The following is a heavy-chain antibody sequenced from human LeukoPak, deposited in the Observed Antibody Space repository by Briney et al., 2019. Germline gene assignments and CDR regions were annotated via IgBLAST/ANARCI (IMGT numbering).Heavy chain of an antibody. CDR3: ARDTYYYDSSGYDYYYGMDV. D-gene: IGHD3-22*01. Sequence: GGSLRLSCAASGFTVSNNYMSWVRQAPGKGLEWVSVIYSGGSTYYADSVKGRFTISRDNSKNTLYLQMNSLRAEDTAVYYCARDTYYYDSSGYDYYYGMDVWGQGTTVTVSS. CDR1: GFTVSNNY. V-gene: IGHV3-53*01. CDR2: IYSGGST. J-gene: IGHJ6*02.